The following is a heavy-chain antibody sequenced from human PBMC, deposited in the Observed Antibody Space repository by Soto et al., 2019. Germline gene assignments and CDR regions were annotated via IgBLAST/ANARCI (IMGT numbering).Heavy chain of an antibody. CDR2: VWYDGGNK. Sequence: QVQLVESGGGVVQPGRSPRLSCAASGFTFRNYGMHWVRQAPAKGLEWVALVWYDGGNKNYVDSVKGRFTISRDNSKNTLYLQMNSLRDEDTAVYYCVRAAGYSGNDYVYYYGMDVWGQGTTVTDSS. J-gene: IGHJ6*02. D-gene: IGHD5-12*01. V-gene: IGHV3-33*01. CDR1: GFTFRNYG. CDR3: VRAAGYSGNDYVYYYGMDV.